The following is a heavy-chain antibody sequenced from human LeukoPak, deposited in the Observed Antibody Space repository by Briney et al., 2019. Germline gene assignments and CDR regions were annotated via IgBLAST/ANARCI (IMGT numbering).Heavy chain of an antibody. D-gene: IGHD3-10*01. Sequence: SETLSLTCTVSGGSISSYYWSWIRQPPGKGLEWIGYIYYSGSTNYNPSLKSRVTISVDTSKNQFSLKLSSVTAADTAVYYSARAQNGSGRNMDVWGKGTTVTISS. CDR3: ARAQNGSGRNMDV. V-gene: IGHV4-59*01. CDR2: IYYSGST. CDR1: GGSISSYY. J-gene: IGHJ6*03.